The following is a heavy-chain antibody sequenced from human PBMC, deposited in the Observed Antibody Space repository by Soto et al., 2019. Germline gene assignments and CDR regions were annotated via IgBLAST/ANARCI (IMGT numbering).Heavy chain of an antibody. CDR2: IYSGGST. Sequence: KGLEWVSVIYSGGSTYYADSVKGRFTISRDNSKNTLYLQMNSLRAEDTAVYYCARGLLWSGYYYYGMDVWGQGTTVSV. CDR3: ARGLLWSGYYYYGMDV. D-gene: IGHD3-10*01. J-gene: IGHJ6*02. V-gene: IGHV3-66*01.